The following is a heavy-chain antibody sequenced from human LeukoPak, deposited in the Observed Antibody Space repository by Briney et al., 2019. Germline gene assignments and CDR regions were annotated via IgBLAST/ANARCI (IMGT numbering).Heavy chain of an antibody. Sequence: GGSLRLSCAASGFTFRSYGMSWVRQAPAKGLEWVSAIPGSGATTNYADSLKGRFTISRHNSKSTLFLQTNSLRVEDTAVRYCAKDSSNWETNFDYWGQGSLVTVSS. J-gene: IGHJ4*02. D-gene: IGHD7-27*01. CDR2: IPGSGATT. CDR3: AKDSSNWETNFDY. CDR1: GFTFRSYG. V-gene: IGHV3-23*01.